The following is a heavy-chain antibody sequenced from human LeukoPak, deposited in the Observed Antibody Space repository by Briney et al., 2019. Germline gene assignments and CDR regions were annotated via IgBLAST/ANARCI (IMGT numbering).Heavy chain of an antibody. V-gene: IGHV1-8*01. D-gene: IGHD3-22*01. CDR3: ARYYYDSSGSFDY. Sequence: ASVKVSCKASGYTFTSYDINWVRQATGQGLEWMGWMNPNSGNTGHAQKFQGRVTMTRNTSISTAYMELSSLRSEDTAVYYCARYYYDSSGSFDYWGQGTLVTVSS. CDR1: GYTFTSYD. J-gene: IGHJ4*02. CDR2: MNPNSGNT.